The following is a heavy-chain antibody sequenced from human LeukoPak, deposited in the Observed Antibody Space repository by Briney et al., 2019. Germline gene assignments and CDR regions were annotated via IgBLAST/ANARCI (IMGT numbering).Heavy chain of an antibody. CDR1: GGSFSGYY. Sequence: PSETLSLTCAVYGGSFSGYYWSWFRQPPGKGLDWIGEINHSGSTNYNPSLKSRVTISVDTSKNQFSLKLSSVTAADTAVYYCARSVPAAIHDYYYGMDVWGQGTTVTVSS. CDR2: INHSGST. V-gene: IGHV4-34*01. J-gene: IGHJ6*02. D-gene: IGHD2-2*01. CDR3: ARSVPAAIHDYYYGMDV.